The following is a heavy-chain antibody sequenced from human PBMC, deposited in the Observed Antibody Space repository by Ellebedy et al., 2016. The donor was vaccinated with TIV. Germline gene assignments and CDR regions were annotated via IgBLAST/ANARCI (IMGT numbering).Heavy chain of an antibody. CDR2: INPNSGGT. CDR1: AYTFTTYA. D-gene: IGHD2-21*01. J-gene: IGHJ4*02. Sequence: ASVKVSCKASAYTFTTYAMHWVRQAPGQGLEWMGWINPNSGGTNYAQKFQGWVTMTRDTSISTAYMELRRLRSDDTAVYYCARGMRQGLWWPYFDYWGQGTLVTVFS. CDR3: ARGMRQGLWWPYFDY. V-gene: IGHV1-2*04.